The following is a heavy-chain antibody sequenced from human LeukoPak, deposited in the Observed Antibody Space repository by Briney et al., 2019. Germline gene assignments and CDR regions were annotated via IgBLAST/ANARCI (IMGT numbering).Heavy chain of an antibody. V-gene: IGHV1-2*02. Sequence: SVKVSCKASGYTFTGYYMHWVRQAPGQGLEWMGWINPNSGGTNYAQKFQGRVTMTRDTSISTAYMELSRLRSDDTAVYYCARADIVVVVAALPFDYWGQGTLVTVSS. CDR2: INPNSGGT. CDR1: GYTFTGYY. CDR3: ARADIVVVVAALPFDY. J-gene: IGHJ4*02. D-gene: IGHD2-15*01.